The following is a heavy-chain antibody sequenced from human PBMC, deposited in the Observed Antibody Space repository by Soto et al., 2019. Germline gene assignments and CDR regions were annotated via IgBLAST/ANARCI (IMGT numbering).Heavy chain of an antibody. CDR2: IVPIFATP. CDR1: GGSFSSYA. V-gene: IGHV1-69*14. D-gene: IGHD5-12*01. Sequence: QVQLVQSGAEVKKPGSSVKVSCKASGGSFSSYAFTWVRLAPGQGLECMGGIVPIFATPNYAQKLQGRVTITADRATNTVYMELRSLTSEDTALYFCAGEGRGRHFDYWGQGTLVTVSS. CDR3: AGEGRGRHFDY. J-gene: IGHJ4*02.